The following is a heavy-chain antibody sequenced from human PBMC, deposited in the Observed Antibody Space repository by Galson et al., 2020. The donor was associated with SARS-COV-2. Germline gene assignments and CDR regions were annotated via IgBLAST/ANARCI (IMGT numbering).Heavy chain of an antibody. CDR3: ATAPGYPSRYNWVDP. CDR2: FDPEDGET. J-gene: IGHJ5*02. CDR1: GYTLTELS. Sequence: ASVKVSCKVSGYTLTELSMHWVRQAPGKGLEWMGGFDPEDGETIYAQKFQGRVTMTEDTSTDTAYMELSSLRSEDTAVYYCATAPGYPSRYNWVDPWGQGILGTVSS. D-gene: IGHD5-18*01. V-gene: IGHV1-24*01.